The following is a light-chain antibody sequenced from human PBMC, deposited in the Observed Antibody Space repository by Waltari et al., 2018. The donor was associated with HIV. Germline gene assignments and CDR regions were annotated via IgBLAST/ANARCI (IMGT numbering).Light chain of an antibody. J-gene: IGLJ2*01. Sequence: QSVLTQPPSASGTPGLRVTISCSGSSSNIGSNTVNWYQQLPGTAPKLLIYSNKQRPSGVPDRFSGSKSGTSASLAISGLQSEDEADYYCAAWDGSLNGHVVFGGGTKLTVL. CDR1: SSNIGSNT. CDR3: AAWDGSLNGHVV. CDR2: SNK. V-gene: IGLV1-44*01.